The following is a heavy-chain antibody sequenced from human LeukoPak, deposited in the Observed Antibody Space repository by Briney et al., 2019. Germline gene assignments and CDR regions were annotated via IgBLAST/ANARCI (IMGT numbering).Heavy chain of an antibody. CDR3: ARGPGRFLEWSSFDY. Sequence: PSETLSLTCTVSGGSISSSSYYWGWIRQPPGKGLEWIGSIYYSGSTYYNPSLKSRVTISVDTSKNQFSLKLSSVTAADTAVYYCARGPGRFLEWSSFDYWGQGTLVTVSS. CDR1: GGSISSSSYY. J-gene: IGHJ4*02. D-gene: IGHD3-3*01. V-gene: IGHV4-39*01. CDR2: IYYSGST.